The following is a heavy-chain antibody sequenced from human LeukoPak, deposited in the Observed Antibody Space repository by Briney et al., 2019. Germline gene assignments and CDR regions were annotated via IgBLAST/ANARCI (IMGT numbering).Heavy chain of an antibody. CDR1: GGTFTGYY. Sequence: GASVKVSCKASGGTFTGYYMHWVRQAPGQGLEWMGWINPNSGGTNYAQKFQGWVTMTRDTSISTAYMELSRLRSDDTAVYYCARGGGVGSEILNWFDPWGQGTLVTVSS. CDR2: INPNSGGT. CDR3: ARGGGVGSEILNWFDP. D-gene: IGHD3-16*01. J-gene: IGHJ5*02. V-gene: IGHV1-2*04.